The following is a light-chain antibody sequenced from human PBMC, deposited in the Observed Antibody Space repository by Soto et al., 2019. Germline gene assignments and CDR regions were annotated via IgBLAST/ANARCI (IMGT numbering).Light chain of an antibody. J-gene: IGLJ1*01. Sequence: QSALTQPRSVSGSPGQSVTISCTGTSSDVGGYNYVSWYQQNPGKAPKLMIYDVSKRPSGVPDRFSGSKSGNTASLTISGLQAEDEADYCCRTYARSYTSMVVGTGTNLIVL. CDR1: SSDVGGYNY. CDR2: DVS. CDR3: RTYARSYTSMV. V-gene: IGLV2-11*01.